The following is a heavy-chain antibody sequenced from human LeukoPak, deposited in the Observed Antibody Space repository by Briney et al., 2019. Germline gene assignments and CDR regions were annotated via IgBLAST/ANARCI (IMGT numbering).Heavy chain of an antibody. D-gene: IGHD2-15*01. CDR3: ARGSLVDEMFDP. CDR2: IYTSGST. Sequence: SETLSLTWTVSGGSISSGSYYWSWIRQPAGKGLEWIGRIYTSGSTNYNPSLKSRVTISVDTSKNQFSLKLSSVTAADTAVYYCARGSLVDEMFDPWGQGTLVTVSS. J-gene: IGHJ5*02. V-gene: IGHV4-61*02. CDR1: GGSISSGSYY.